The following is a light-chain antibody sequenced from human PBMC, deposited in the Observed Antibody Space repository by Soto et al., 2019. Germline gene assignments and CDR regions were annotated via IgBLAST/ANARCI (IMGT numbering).Light chain of an antibody. CDR2: DVS. V-gene: IGLV2-14*03. J-gene: IGLJ3*02. Sequence: QSALTQPASVSGSPGQSFTISCTGTSSDVGAHHSVSWYQHHPGKAPKLIIFDVSNRPSGVSNRFSGSKSGNTASLTISGHHAEDDADYYCSSFTDTGTVMFGGGTKLTVL. CDR3: SSFTDTGTVM. CDR1: SSDVGAHHS.